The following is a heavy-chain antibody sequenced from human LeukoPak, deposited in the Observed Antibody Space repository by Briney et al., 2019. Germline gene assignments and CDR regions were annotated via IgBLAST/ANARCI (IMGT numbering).Heavy chain of an antibody. CDR2: IYYSGST. Sequence: SETLSLTCTVSGGSISSSSYYWGWIRQPPGKGLEWIGSIYYSGSTYYNPSLKSRVTISVDTSKNQFSLKLSSVTAADTAVYYCAKDAAGDTASNWGQGTLVTVSS. V-gene: IGHV4-39*07. CDR1: GGSISSSSYY. CDR3: AKDAAGDTASN. J-gene: IGHJ4*02. D-gene: IGHD5-18*01.